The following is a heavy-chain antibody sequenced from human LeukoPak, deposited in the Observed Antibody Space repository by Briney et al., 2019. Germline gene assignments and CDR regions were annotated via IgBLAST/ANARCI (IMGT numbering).Heavy chain of an antibody. D-gene: IGHD3-10*01. V-gene: IGHV4-4*02. Sequence: SGTLSLTCAVSGVTFSSTNWWSWVRQPPGKGLEWIGEISQSGNTNYNPYLKSRVTILIDKSNNQFFLQLSSVTAADTAVYHCARGPPGYVDYWGRGTLVTVSS. CDR3: ARGPPGYVDY. CDR1: GVTFSSTNW. CDR2: ISQSGNT. J-gene: IGHJ4*02.